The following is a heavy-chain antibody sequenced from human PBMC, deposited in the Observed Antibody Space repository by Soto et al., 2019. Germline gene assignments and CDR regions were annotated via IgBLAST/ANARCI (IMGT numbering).Heavy chain of an antibody. V-gene: IGHV3-49*04. D-gene: IGHD6-19*01. J-gene: IGHJ4*02. Sequence: GGSLRLSCTGSEFSFGDYAMTWVRQAQGKGLEWVGFIRSKAYGGTTEYAASVKGRFTISRDDSKSIAYLQMNSLKTEDTAVYYCTRDPLPSNVAVVFDYWGQGTLVTVSS. CDR1: EFSFGDYA. CDR3: TRDPLPSNVAVVFDY. CDR2: IRSKAYGGTT.